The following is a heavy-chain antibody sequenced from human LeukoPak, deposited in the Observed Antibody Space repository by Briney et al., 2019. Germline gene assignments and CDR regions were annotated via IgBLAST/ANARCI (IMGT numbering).Heavy chain of an antibody. CDR3: AKDKFSGPRGRYFDY. D-gene: IGHD3-16*01. Sequence: ETLSLTCTVSGGSISSYYWSWVRQAPGKGLEWVSLISWDGVSTYYADSVKGRFTISRDNSKNSLYLQMNGLRAEDTALYYCAKDKFSGPRGRYFDYWGQGTLVTVSS. CDR2: ISWDGVST. CDR1: GGSISSYY. V-gene: IGHV3-43D*03. J-gene: IGHJ4*02.